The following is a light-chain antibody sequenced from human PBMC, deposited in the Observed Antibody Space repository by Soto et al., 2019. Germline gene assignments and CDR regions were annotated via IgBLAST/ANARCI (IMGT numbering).Light chain of an antibody. CDR1: QSVSSN. J-gene: IGKJ5*01. V-gene: IGKV3-15*01. Sequence: LVMPQCRATLCVSPGATATLSCRASQSVSSNLAWYQQKPGQAPRLLIYDTSTRATGIPARFSGSGSGTEFTLTISSLQSEDFAVYYCQQYNNWPPITFGQGTRL. CDR3: QQYNNWPPIT. CDR2: DTS.